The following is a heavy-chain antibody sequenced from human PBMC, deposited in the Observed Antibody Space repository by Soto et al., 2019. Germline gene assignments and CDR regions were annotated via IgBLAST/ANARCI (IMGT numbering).Heavy chain of an antibody. J-gene: IGHJ4*02. Sequence: ETLSLSSKGSGYSFTSYWIGWVRQMPGKGLEWMGIIYPGDSDTRYSPSFQGQVTISADKSISTAYLQWSSLKASDTAMYYCARPTSYDYLTIDYWGQGTLVTVSS. D-gene: IGHD5-12*01. CDR1: GYSFTSYW. V-gene: IGHV5-51*01. CDR3: ARPTSYDYLTIDY. CDR2: IYPGDSDT.